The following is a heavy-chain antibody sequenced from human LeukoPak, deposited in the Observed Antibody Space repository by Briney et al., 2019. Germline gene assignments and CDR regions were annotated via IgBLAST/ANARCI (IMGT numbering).Heavy chain of an antibody. D-gene: IGHD5-18*01. V-gene: IGHV3-64*01. CDR2: ISNGGSI. J-gene: IGHJ4*02. Sequence: GGSLRLSCAASGFSISSYALHWVRQAPGKGLQYVSGISNGGSIDYANSVKGRFTISRNNSKNTLYLQMGSLRPEDMAVYYCARDFSYGSGFDYWGQGILVTVSS. CDR1: GFSISSYA. CDR3: ARDFSYGSGFDY.